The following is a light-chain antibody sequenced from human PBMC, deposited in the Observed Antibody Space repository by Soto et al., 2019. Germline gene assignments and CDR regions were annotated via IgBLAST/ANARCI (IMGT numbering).Light chain of an antibody. CDR3: QQLFDSPIT. CDR1: QGINNW. V-gene: IGKV1-12*01. J-gene: IGKJ5*01. Sequence: DIQMTQSPSSVSASVGDRVTITCRASQGINNWLAWYQQKPGKAPELLIYAVSYLQSGVPSRFSATVSGTEFSLTITSLQPEDFATYYCQQLFDSPITFGQGTRLEIK. CDR2: AVS.